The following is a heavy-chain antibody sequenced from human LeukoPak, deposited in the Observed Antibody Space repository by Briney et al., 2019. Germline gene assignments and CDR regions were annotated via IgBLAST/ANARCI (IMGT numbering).Heavy chain of an antibody. D-gene: IGHD6-19*01. CDR3: ARDDNISYSSGWFCLDY. Sequence: GGSLRLSCAASGLTFSSYVMHWVRQAPGKGLEWVAVISYDGSNKYYADSVKGRFTISRNNSKNTLYLQMNSLRTEDTAVYYCARDDNISYSSGWFCLDYWGQGTLVTVSS. J-gene: IGHJ4*02. V-gene: IGHV3-30-3*01. CDR2: ISYDGSNK. CDR1: GLTFSSYV.